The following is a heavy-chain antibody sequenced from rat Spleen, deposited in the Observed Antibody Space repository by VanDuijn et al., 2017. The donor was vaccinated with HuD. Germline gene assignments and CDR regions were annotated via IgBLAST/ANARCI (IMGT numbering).Heavy chain of an antibody. J-gene: IGHJ2*01. V-gene: IGHV5-31*01. CDR2: ITHTGDST. Sequence: EVQLVESGGGLVQPGRSLKLSCITSGFTFNNYWMTWIRQAPGKGLEWVASITHTGDSTYYPDSVKGRFTISRDNAKSTLCLQMNSLRSEDTATYYCTAGGGYWDYWGQGVMVTVSS. CDR1: GFTFNNYW. D-gene: IGHD1-11*01. CDR3: TAGGGYWDY.